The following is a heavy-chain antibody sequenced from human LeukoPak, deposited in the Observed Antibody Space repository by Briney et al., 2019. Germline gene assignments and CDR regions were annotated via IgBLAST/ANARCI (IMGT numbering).Heavy chain of an antibody. Sequence: PGGSLRLSCAASGFTFSSYAMHWVRQAPGKGLDGVAVISYDGSNKYYADSVKGRFTISRDNSKNTLYLQMNSLRAEDTAVYYCARDRVTIFGVVAYYFDYWGQGTLVTVSS. CDR2: ISYDGSNK. J-gene: IGHJ4*02. CDR1: GFTFSSYA. D-gene: IGHD3-3*01. V-gene: IGHV3-30*01. CDR3: ARDRVTIFGVVAYYFDY.